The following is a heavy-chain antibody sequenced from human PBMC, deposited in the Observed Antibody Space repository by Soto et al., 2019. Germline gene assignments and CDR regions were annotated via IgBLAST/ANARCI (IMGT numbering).Heavy chain of an antibody. V-gene: IGHV3-7*05. Sequence: EVQLVESGGGLVQPGGSLRLSCAASGFTFSSYWMSWVRQAPGKGLEWVANIKQDGSEKYYVDSVKGRFTISRDNAKNSLYLKMNSLRAEDTAVYYCARGVSSGWSVAKYYYGMDVWGQGTTVTVSS. CDR1: GFTFSSYW. J-gene: IGHJ6*02. CDR3: ARGVSSGWSVAKYYYGMDV. CDR2: IKQDGSEK. D-gene: IGHD6-19*01.